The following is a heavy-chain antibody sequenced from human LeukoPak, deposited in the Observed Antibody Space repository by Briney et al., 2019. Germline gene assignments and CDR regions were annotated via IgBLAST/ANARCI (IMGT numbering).Heavy chain of an antibody. D-gene: IGHD3-10*01. Sequence: PGGSLRLSCAASGFTFSSYGMHWVRQAPGKGLEWVAVIWYDGSNKYYADSVKGRFTISRDNSKNTLYLQMNSLRAEDTAVYYCAKERGGYYYYYMDVWGKGTTVTVSS. CDR1: GFTFSSYG. CDR3: AKERGGYYYYYMDV. CDR2: IWYDGSNK. J-gene: IGHJ6*03. V-gene: IGHV3-33*06.